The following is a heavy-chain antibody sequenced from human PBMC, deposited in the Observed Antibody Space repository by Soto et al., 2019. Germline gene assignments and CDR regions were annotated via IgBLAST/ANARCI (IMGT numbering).Heavy chain of an antibody. V-gene: IGHV3-7*05. Sequence: GGSMRLSCSVSGLTFVDYWMSWVRQAPGKGLEWVANINEDGAEEHYVHSVKGRFTISRDNAKNSLFLQMNSLTVEDTAVYYCARDPRRTPDNSDGDYWGQGTLVTVSS. CDR3: ARDPRRTPDNSDGDY. D-gene: IGHD4-17*01. CDR1: GLTFVDYW. CDR2: INEDGAEE. J-gene: IGHJ4*02.